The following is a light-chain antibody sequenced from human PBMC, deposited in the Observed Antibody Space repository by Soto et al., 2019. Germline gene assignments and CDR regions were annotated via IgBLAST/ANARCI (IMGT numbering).Light chain of an antibody. Sequence: DIHMTQSPSTLSASVGDRVTITCRASQGINSFLAWYQRKPGKAPKLLIYAASSLQSGVPSRFSGSGSGTDFTLTISSLQPEDFATYYCQQSYSTPITFGQGTRLEIK. CDR1: QGINSF. CDR2: AAS. V-gene: IGKV1-39*01. CDR3: QQSYSTPIT. J-gene: IGKJ5*01.